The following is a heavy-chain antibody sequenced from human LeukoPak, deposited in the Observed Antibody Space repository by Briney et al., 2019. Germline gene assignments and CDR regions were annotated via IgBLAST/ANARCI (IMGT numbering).Heavy chain of an antibody. CDR2: ISSSSSTI. CDR1: GFTFSSYS. J-gene: IGHJ4*02. D-gene: IGHD3-22*01. CDR3: ARAPSYYYDSSGYLVY. Sequence: PGGSLRLSCAASGFTFSSYSMNWVRQAPGKGLEWVSYISSSSSTIYYADSVKGRFTISRDNSKNTLYLQMNSLRAEDTAVYYCARAPSYYYDSSGYLVYWGQGTLVTVSS. V-gene: IGHV3-48*01.